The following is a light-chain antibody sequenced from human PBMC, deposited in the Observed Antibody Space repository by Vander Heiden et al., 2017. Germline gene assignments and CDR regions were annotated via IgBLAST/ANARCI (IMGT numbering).Light chain of an antibody. CDR2: QVT. CDR3: SSYVGDDNFVV. CDR1: SSDVVADYY. J-gene: IGLJ2*01. V-gene: IGLV2-8*01. Sequence: SALTQPSYASGSLGLSVTISCTGNSSDVVADYYVLRYQLHPAKAPKLLIFQVTKRPSGVPARFSGSKSGNMASLTVSGLQAEDEAAYYCSSYVGDDNFVVFGGGTNLTVL.